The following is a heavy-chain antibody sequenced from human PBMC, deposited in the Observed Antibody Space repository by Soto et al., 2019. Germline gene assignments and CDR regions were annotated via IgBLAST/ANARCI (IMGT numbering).Heavy chain of an antibody. D-gene: IGHD1-7*01. Sequence: GGSLRLSCAASGFIFRDYYMMWVRQAPGKGLEWAGNIKPDGSERHYVDSVKGRFTISRDNAKNSLYLQMDSLRVEDTGVYFCANRNFNWGQGTLVTVSS. J-gene: IGHJ4*02. CDR2: IKPDGSER. CDR3: ANRNFN. V-gene: IGHV3-7*01. CDR1: GFIFRDYY.